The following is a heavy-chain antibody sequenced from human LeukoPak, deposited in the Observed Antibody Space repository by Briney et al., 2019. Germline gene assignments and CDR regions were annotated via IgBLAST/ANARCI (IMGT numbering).Heavy chain of an antibody. CDR3: ARLVYGTYDFWSGYPVGYFDY. CDR2: VFYSGTA. V-gene: IGHV4-39*07. J-gene: IGHJ4*02. Sequence: SETLSLTCTVSSASITSGTFYWAWIRQPPGKGLEWIGSVFYSGTAYYNPPLKSRVTIPVDTSKNQFSLKLSSVTAADTAVYYCARLVYGTYDFWSGYPVGYFDYWGQGTLVTVSS. CDR1: SASITSGTFY. D-gene: IGHD3-3*01.